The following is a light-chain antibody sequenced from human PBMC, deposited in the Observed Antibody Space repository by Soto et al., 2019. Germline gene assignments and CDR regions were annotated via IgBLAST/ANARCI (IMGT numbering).Light chain of an antibody. J-gene: IGKJ1*01. CDR3: QQYGSSRT. Sequence: EIVLTQSPGTLSLSPGERATLSCRARQSFTSNYLAWYQQKPGQAPRLLIYGASNRATGIPDRFSGSGSGTDFTLTISRLEPEDFAMYYCQQYGSSRTFGQGTKVEIK. CDR1: QSFTSNY. CDR2: GAS. V-gene: IGKV3-20*01.